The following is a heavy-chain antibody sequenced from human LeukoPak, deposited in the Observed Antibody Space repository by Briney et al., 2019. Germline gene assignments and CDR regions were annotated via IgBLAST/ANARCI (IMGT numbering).Heavy chain of an antibody. D-gene: IGHD3-9*01. Sequence: PGGSLRLSCAASGFTFSSYAMSWVRQAPGKGLEWVSGISGSGGSTYYADSVKGRFTISRDNSKNTLYLQMNSLRAEDTALYYCAKSRNSDWLPSDYWGQGTLVTVSS. CDR1: GFTFSSYA. CDR2: ISGSGGST. CDR3: AKSRNSDWLPSDY. V-gene: IGHV3-23*01. J-gene: IGHJ4*02.